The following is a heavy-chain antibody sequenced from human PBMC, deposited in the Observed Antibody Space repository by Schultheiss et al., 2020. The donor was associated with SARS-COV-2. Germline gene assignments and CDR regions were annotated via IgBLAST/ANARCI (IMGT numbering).Heavy chain of an antibody. CDR2: IYYSGST. J-gene: IGHJ6*02. CDR3: ARVGNLDYYYGMDV. D-gene: IGHD1-7*01. V-gene: IGHV4-59*08. CDR1: GGSISSYY. Sequence: SQTLSLTCTVSGGSISSYYWSWIRQPAGKGLEWIGYIYYSGSTNYNPSLKSRVTISVDTSKNQFSLKLSSVTAADTAVYYCARVGNLDYYYGMDVWGQGTTVTVSS.